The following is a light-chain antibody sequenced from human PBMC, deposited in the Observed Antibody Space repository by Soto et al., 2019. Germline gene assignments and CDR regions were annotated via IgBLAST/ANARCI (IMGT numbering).Light chain of an antibody. J-gene: IGLJ1*01. CDR2: DVS. CDR3: SSYTSSSTLYV. Sequence: QSVLTQPASVSGSPGQSITISCTGTSSDVGGYNYVSWYQQHPGKAPKLMIFDVSNRPSGVSNRFSGSKSGNTASLPISGLQAEDEADYYCSSYTSSSTLYVFGPGTKVTVL. CDR1: SSDVGGYNY. V-gene: IGLV2-14*01.